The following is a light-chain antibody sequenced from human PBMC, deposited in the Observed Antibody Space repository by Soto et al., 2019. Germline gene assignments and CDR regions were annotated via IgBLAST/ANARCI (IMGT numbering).Light chain of an antibody. Sequence: QSVLTQPPSMSGTPGQRVTISCSGSTSNVGSNTVNWYQQLPGAAPKLLIYTDNERPSRVPDRFSGSKSGTSASLAISGLLAEDEADYYCPAWDGGLRAVVFGGGTQLTVL. J-gene: IGLJ7*01. CDR1: TSNVGSNT. V-gene: IGLV1-44*01. CDR3: PAWDGGLRAVV. CDR2: TDN.